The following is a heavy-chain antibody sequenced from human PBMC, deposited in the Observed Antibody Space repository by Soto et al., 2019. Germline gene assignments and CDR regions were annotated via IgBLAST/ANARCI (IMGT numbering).Heavy chain of an antibody. J-gene: IGHJ4*01. CDR2: IRSGGDRI. CDR1: GFTFSDYA. V-gene: IGHV3-64D*06. Sequence: EVQLVESGGGLVQPGGSLRLTCSASGFTFSDYAMHWVRQTPGKGLEYVSVIRSGGDRIYYADSVKGRFTISRDNSKNTLFLQMNSLRPDDTAMYDCVKYHPALGYWGHGTLVTVSS. D-gene: IGHD3-16*01. CDR3: VKYHPALGY.